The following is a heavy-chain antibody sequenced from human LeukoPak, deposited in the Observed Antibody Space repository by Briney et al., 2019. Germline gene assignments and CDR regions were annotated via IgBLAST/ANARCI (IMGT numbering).Heavy chain of an antibody. D-gene: IGHD1-26*01. CDR1: GGTFSNYA. Sequence: GASVKVSCKASGGTFSNYAISWVRQAPGQGLEWLGGIIPIFGPPNTAQRFQGRVTITADESTSTVHMELSSLTSEDTAMYYCARDRSSGTFDSFGIWGPGTMVTVSS. CDR2: IIPIFGPP. V-gene: IGHV1-69*13. CDR3: ARDRSSGTFDSFGI. J-gene: IGHJ3*02.